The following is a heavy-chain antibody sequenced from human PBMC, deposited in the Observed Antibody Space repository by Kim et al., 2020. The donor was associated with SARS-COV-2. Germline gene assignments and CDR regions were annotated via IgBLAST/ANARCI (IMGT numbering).Heavy chain of an antibody. CDR2: ISYDGSNK. CDR1: GFTFSSYG. CDR3: AKAGSGSPAYYYYYMDV. Sequence: GGSPRLSCAASGFTFSSYGMHWVRQAPGKGLEWVAVISYDGSNKYYADSVKGRFTISRDNSKNTLYLQMNSLRAEDTAVYYCAKAGSGSPAYYYYYMDVWGKGTTVTVSS. J-gene: IGHJ6*03. D-gene: IGHD2-15*01. V-gene: IGHV3-30*18.